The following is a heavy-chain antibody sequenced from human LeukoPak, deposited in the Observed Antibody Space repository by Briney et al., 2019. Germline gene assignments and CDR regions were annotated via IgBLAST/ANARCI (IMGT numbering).Heavy chain of an antibody. J-gene: IGHJ3*02. D-gene: IGHD2-2*02. CDR1: GGSISSSSYY. CDR2: IYYSGST. Sequence: PSETLSLTCTVSGGSISSSSYYWGWIRQPLGKGLEWIGYIYYSGSTNYNPSLKSRVTISVDTSKNQFSLKLSSVTAADTAVYYCASLMRYCSSTSCYTSSKNAFDIWGQGTMVTVSS. V-gene: IGHV4-61*05. CDR3: ASLMRYCSSTSCYTSSKNAFDI.